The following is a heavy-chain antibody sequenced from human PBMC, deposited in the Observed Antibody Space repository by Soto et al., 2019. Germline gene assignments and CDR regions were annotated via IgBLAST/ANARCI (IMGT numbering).Heavy chain of an antibody. V-gene: IGHV3-30-3*01. D-gene: IGHD3-22*01. Sequence: QVQLVESGGGVVRPGRSLRLSCEASGFTFNNYTMHWVRHSPAKGLEWVAVIAYDGSNQLYADSVKGRFIISRDNSENTVFLEMSSLGHEDTAVYYCARDRGARYFDNTGYYQGRTSFDDWGQGTLVTVSS. J-gene: IGHJ4*02. CDR1: GFTFNNYT. CDR3: ARDRGARYFDNTGYYQGRTSFDD. CDR2: IAYDGSNQ.